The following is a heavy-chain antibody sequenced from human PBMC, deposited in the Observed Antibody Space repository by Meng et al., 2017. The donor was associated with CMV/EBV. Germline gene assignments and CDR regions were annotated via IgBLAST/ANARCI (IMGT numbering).Heavy chain of an antibody. V-gene: IGHV4-61*02. CDR1: GGSISSGSYY. CDR2: IYTSGST. D-gene: IGHD3-22*01. Sequence: QGQRQESGPGLVQPSQTLSLTCTVSGGSISSGSYYWSWIRQPAGKGLEWIGRIYTSGSTNYNPSLKSRVTISVDTSKNQFSLKLSSVTAADTAVYYCAKTSSGYYDSSGHFLFDYWGQGTLVTVSS. J-gene: IGHJ4*02. CDR3: AKTSSGYYDSSGHFLFDY.